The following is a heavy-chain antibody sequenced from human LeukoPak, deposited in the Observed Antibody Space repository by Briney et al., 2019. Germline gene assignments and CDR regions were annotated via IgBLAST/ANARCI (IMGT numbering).Heavy chain of an antibody. V-gene: IGHV1-69*13. J-gene: IGHJ5*02. CDR1: GGTFSSYA. Sequence: GASVKVSCKASGGTFSSYAISWVRQAPGQGLEWMGGIIPIFGTANYAQRFQGRVTITADESTSTAYMELSSLRSEDTAVYYCARADDILTFGVDPWGQGTLVTVSS. D-gene: IGHD3-9*01. CDR2: IIPIFGTA. CDR3: ARADDILTFGVDP.